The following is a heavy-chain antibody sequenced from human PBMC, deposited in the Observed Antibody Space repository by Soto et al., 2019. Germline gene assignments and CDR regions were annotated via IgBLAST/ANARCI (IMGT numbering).Heavy chain of an antibody. CDR2: IYYSGSA. V-gene: IGHV4-59*08. CDR1: GGSITSYY. CDR3: ARRAEWTRYGSGSYFDY. Sequence: PSETLSLTCTVSGGSITSYYWNWIRQPPGKGLEWIGYIYYSGSANYNPSLKSRVTISVDTSKNQFSLKLSSVTAADTAVYYCARRAEWTRYGSGSYFDYWGQGALVTVSS. J-gene: IGHJ4*02. D-gene: IGHD3-10*01.